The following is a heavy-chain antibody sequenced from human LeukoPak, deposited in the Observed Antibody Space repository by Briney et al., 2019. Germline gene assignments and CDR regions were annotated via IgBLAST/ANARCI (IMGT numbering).Heavy chain of an antibody. D-gene: IGHD5-12*01. Sequence: GGSLRLSCAASGFAFSTYWMNWIRQAPGKGLEWVANIKQDGSEKYYLDSVKGRFNNSRDNAKSLLYLHMSSLRAEDTAVYYCAKPITITGATDGFDIWGQGAKVIVSS. J-gene: IGHJ3*02. CDR1: GFAFSTYW. CDR2: IKQDGSEK. V-gene: IGHV3-7*01. CDR3: AKPITITGATDGFDI.